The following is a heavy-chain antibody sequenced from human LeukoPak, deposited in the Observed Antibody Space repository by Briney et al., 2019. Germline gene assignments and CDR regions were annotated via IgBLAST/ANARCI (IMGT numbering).Heavy chain of an antibody. V-gene: IGHV4-4*02. Sequence: GSLRLSCAASGFTFNNDWMNWVRQPPGKGLEWLGEIYHSGSTNYNPSLQSRVTISVDKSKKQFSLRLSSVTAADTAVYYCARAPMTVVADNGPFDYWGQGTLVTVSS. CDR1: GFTFNNDW. J-gene: IGHJ4*02. D-gene: IGHD3-22*01. CDR2: IYHSGST. CDR3: ARAPMTVVADNGPFDY.